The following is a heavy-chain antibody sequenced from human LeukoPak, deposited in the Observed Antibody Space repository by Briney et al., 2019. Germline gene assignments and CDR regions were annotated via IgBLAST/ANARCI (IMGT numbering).Heavy chain of an antibody. CDR2: ISSSSSYI. Sequence: GGSLRLSSAASGFTFSSYSMNWVRQAPAKGLEWVSSISSSSSYIYYADPVKGRFTIYRDNAKNSLYLQMNSLRAEDTAVYYCAREGVGATIVFDYWGQGTLVTVSS. J-gene: IGHJ4*02. CDR3: AREGVGATIVFDY. CDR1: GFTFSSYS. D-gene: IGHD1-26*01. V-gene: IGHV3-21*01.